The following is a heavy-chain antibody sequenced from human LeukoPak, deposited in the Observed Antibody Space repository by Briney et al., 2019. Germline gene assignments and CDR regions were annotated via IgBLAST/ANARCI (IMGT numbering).Heavy chain of an antibody. CDR2: VDPDGATT. J-gene: IGHJ6*02. CDR3: TRVQAGRSGLMDV. D-gene: IGHD2-8*02. V-gene: IGHV3-74*01. Sequence: GGSLRLSCAASGFTLSNYWMHWVRQAPGEGLVWVSRVDPDGATTNYADSVTGRFTTSRDNAKNTLYLQMNSLRAEDTALYYCTRVQAGRSGLMDVWGRGTTVTVSS. CDR1: GFTLSNYW.